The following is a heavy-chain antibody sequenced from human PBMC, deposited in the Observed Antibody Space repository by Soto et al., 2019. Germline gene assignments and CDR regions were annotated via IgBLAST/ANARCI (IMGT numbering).Heavy chain of an antibody. CDR3: ARDRGNDRYNWNDPRYYYGMDV. Sequence: ASVKVSCKASGGTFSSYAISWVRQAPGQGLEWMGGIIPIFGTANYAQKFQGRVTITADESTSTAYMELSSLRSEDTAVYYCARDRGNDRYNWNDPRYYYGMDVWGQGTTVTVSS. CDR2: IIPIFGTA. D-gene: IGHD1-1*01. V-gene: IGHV1-69*13. J-gene: IGHJ6*02. CDR1: GGTFSSYA.